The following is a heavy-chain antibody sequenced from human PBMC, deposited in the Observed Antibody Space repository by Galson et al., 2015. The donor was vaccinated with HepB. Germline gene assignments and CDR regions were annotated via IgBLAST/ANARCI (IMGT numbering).Heavy chain of an antibody. D-gene: IGHD3-10*01. CDR3: ARAGIGDKDAFDI. Sequence: SLRLSCAASGFTVSSNYMSWVRQAPGKGLEWVSVIYSGGSTYYADSVKGRFTISRDNSKNTLYLQMNSLRAEDTAVYYCARAGIGDKDAFDIWGQGTMVTVSS. CDR1: GFTVSSNY. CDR2: IYSGGST. J-gene: IGHJ3*02. V-gene: IGHV3-53*01.